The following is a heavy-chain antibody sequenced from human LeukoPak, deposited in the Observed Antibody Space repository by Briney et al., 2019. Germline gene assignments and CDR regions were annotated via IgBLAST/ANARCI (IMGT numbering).Heavy chain of an antibody. J-gene: IGHJ4*02. D-gene: IGHD3-3*01. CDR2: VSGNGVNT. Sequence: GGSLRLSCAANGLTFTSWAMSWVRQAPGKCLEWVSGVSGNGVNTYYVDSVKGRFTISRDNSKNTLYLQMNSLRAEDTAVYYCAKPYYDFWSGYSPLNYFDYWGQGTLVTVSS. V-gene: IGHV3-23*01. CDR3: AKPYYDFWSGYSPLNYFDY. CDR1: GLTFTSWA.